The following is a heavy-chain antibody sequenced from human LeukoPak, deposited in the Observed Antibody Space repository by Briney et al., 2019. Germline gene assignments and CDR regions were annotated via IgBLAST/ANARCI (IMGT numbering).Heavy chain of an antibody. V-gene: IGHV4-59*01. CDR1: GGSISSYY. CDR2: IYYSGST. D-gene: IGHD3-22*01. Sequence: SETLSLTCTVSGGSISSYYWSWIRQPPGKGLGWIGYIYYSGSTNYNPSLKSRVTISVDTSKNQFSLKLSSVTAADTAVYYCARGKSGSGYYQRSYYFDYWGQGTLVTVSS. CDR3: ARGKSGSGYYQRSYYFDY. J-gene: IGHJ4*02.